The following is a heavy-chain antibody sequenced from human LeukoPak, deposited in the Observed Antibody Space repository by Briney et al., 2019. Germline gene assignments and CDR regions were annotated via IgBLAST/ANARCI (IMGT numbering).Heavy chain of an antibody. J-gene: IGHJ4*02. V-gene: IGHV4-4*02. Sequence: PSETLSLTCAVSGGSISSSNWWSWVRQPPGKGLEWIGEINHSGSTNYNPSLKSRVTISGDTSKNQFSLKLSSVTAADTAVYYCARGRSYYYGSGSFFYWGQGTLVTVSS. CDR2: INHSGST. CDR1: GGSISSSNW. D-gene: IGHD3-10*01. CDR3: ARGRSYYYGSGSFFY.